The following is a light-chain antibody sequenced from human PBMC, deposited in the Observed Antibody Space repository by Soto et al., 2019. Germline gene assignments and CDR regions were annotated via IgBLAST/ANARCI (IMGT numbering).Light chain of an antibody. CDR1: QSLSGNY. J-gene: IGKJ1*01. CDR3: QHYGASPWT. CDR2: RAS. V-gene: IGKV3-20*01. Sequence: NVLTQSPGTLSLSPGERATLSCRASQSLSGNYLAWYQQKPGQAPRVLIYRASIRATGISDRFSGSRSGTDFTLSISRLEPEDFAVYYCQHYGASPWTFGQGTKVDIK.